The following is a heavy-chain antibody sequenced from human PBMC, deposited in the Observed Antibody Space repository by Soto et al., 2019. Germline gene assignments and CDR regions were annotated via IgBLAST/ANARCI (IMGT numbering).Heavy chain of an antibody. CDR1: GGSISNSNW. V-gene: IGHV4-4*02. J-gene: IGHJ4*02. D-gene: IGHD1-26*01. Sequence: QVKLQESGPGLVKPSGTLSLTCAVLGGSISNSNWWTWVRQPPGKGLGWIGEIFHSGSTNYDSSLMGRVTISVDKANSQFSLKMSSVTAADTAVYYCAHRPIVGAAIWGQGTLVTVSS. CDR2: IFHSGST. CDR3: AHRPIVGAAI.